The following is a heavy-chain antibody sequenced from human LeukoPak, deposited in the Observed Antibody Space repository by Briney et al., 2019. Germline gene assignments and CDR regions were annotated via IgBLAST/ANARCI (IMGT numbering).Heavy chain of an antibody. Sequence: PSETLSLTCAVYGGSFSGYYWSWIRQPPGKGLEWIGEINHSGSTNYNPSLKSRVTISVDTSKNQFSLKLSSVTAADTAVYYCASARMAVAGYWGQGTLVTVSS. CDR3: ASARMAVAGY. CDR1: GGSFSGYY. D-gene: IGHD6-19*01. J-gene: IGHJ4*02. V-gene: IGHV4-34*01. CDR2: INHSGST.